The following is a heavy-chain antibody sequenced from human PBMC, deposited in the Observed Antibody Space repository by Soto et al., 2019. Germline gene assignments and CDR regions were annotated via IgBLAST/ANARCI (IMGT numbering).Heavy chain of an antibody. CDR3: ALSSSGGQNWFDP. D-gene: IGHD6-6*01. CDR2: IYWNDDK. CDR1: GFSLSTSGVG. J-gene: IGHJ5*02. Sequence: QITLKESGPTLVKPTQTLKLTCTFSGFSLSTSGVGVGWIRQPPVKALEWLALIYWNDDKRYNPSLKSRLTITKDTSKNQLVITMTIMDPVDKATYYCALSSSGGQNWFDPWCQRTLVTVSS. V-gene: IGHV2-5*01.